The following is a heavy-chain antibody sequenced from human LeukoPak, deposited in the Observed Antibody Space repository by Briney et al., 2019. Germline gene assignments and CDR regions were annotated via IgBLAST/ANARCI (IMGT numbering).Heavy chain of an antibody. CDR2: IIPIFGTA. CDR1: GGTFSSYA. D-gene: IGHD5-12*01. V-gene: IGHV1-69*13. Sequence: SVKVSCKHSGGTFSSYAISWVRQAPGQGLEWMAGIIPIFGTANYAQKFQGRVTITADESTSTAYMELSRLRSEDTAVYYCARSRRGYSGYEAADYYYYYGMDVWGKGTTVTVSS. CDR3: ARSRRGYSGYEAADYYYYYGMDV. J-gene: IGHJ6*04.